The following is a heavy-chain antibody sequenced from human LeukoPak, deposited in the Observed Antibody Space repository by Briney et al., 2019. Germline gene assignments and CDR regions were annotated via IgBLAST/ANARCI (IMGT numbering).Heavy chain of an antibody. D-gene: IGHD3-22*01. J-gene: IGHJ4*02. Sequence: ASVNVSCKASGGTFSSYAISWVRQAPGQGLEWLGWISCYNGDTIYAQNVQGRVTMTTDASTRTVYMQLRILGSDDTAIYYCARDPSNSSGYHAHFDSWGQGTLVTVSS. V-gene: IGHV1-18*01. CDR3: ARDPSNSSGYHAHFDS. CDR2: ISCYNGDT. CDR1: GGTFSSYA.